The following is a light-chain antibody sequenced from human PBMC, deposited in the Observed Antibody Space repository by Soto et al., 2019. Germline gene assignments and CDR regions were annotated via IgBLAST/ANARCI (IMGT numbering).Light chain of an antibody. V-gene: IGKV3-20*01. Sequence: EIVLTQSPDTLSLFPGERATLSCRASQSVSSTYLAWYQQKLGQAPRLLIFDASSRATGIPDRFSGSGSGTDFTLTISRLEPEDFAVYYCQQYGSSRWTFGQGTKVEIK. J-gene: IGKJ1*01. CDR2: DAS. CDR1: QSVSSTY. CDR3: QQYGSSRWT.